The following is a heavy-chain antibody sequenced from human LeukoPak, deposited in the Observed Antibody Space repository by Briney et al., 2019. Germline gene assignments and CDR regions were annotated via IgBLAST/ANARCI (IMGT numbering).Heavy chain of an antibody. CDR2: IIPIFGTA. D-gene: IGHD4-17*01. CDR1: GGTFSSYA. J-gene: IGHJ4*02. CDR3: ARDPHGDYVANYFDY. Sequence: ASVKVSCKASGGTFSSYAISWVRQAPGQGLEWMGRIIPIFGTANYAQKFQGRVTITTDESTSTAYMELSSLRSEDTAVYYCARDPHGDYVANYFDYWGQGTLVTVSS. V-gene: IGHV1-69*05.